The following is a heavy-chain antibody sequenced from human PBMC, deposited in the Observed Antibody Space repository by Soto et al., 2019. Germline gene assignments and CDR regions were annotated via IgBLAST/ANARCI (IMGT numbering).Heavy chain of an antibody. D-gene: IGHD5-18*01. CDR2: IWYDGSNK. CDR3: ARDGGGYSYGPFYIYSGMDV. Sequence: GGSLRLSCAASGFTFSSYGMHWVRQAPGKGLEWVAVIWYDGSNKYYADSVKGRFTISRDNSKNTLYLQMNSLRAEDTAVYYCARDGGGYSYGPFYIYSGMDVWGQGTTVTVSS. J-gene: IGHJ6*02. CDR1: GFTFSSYG. V-gene: IGHV3-33*01.